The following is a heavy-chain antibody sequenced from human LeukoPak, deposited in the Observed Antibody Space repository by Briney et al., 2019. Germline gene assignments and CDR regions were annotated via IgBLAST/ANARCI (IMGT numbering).Heavy chain of an antibody. CDR2: ISSSGSTI. D-gene: IGHD3-10*01. CDR3: ASPSLGYGSGSYIDAFDI. V-gene: IGHV3-11*01. Sequence: GGSLRLSCAASGFTFSDYYMSWIRQAPGKGLEWVSYISSSGSTIYYADSVKGRFTISRDNAKNSLYLQMNSLRAEDTAVYYCASPSLGYGSGSYIDAFDIWGQGTVVTVSS. J-gene: IGHJ3*02. CDR1: GFTFSDYY.